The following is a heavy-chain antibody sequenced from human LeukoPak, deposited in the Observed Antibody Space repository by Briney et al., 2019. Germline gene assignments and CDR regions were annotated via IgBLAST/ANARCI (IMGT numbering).Heavy chain of an antibody. Sequence: ASVKVSCKASGYTFTSYGISWVRQAPGQGLEWMGWISAYNGNTNYAQKLQGRVTMTTDTSTSTAYMELRSLRPDDTAVYYCARDEKDDFWSGQIDPWGQGTLVTVSS. CDR2: ISAYNGNT. CDR1: GYTFTSYG. J-gene: IGHJ5*02. D-gene: IGHD3-3*01. V-gene: IGHV1-18*01. CDR3: ARDEKDDFWSGQIDP.